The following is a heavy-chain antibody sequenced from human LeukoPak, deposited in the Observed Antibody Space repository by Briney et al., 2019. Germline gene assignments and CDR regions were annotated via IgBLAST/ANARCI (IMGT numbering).Heavy chain of an antibody. CDR1: GFTFSRYA. D-gene: IGHD3-22*01. Sequence: GGSLRLSCAASGFTFSRYAMSWVRQAPGKGLEWVSAISAGGSSTYYADSVKGRFTISRDNSKNTLYLQMNSLRAEDTAVYYCARGSPINYYDSSGYYSGINYLDYWGQGTLVTVSS. CDR2: ISAGGSST. CDR3: ARGSPINYYDSSGYYSGINYLDY. V-gene: IGHV3-23*01. J-gene: IGHJ4*02.